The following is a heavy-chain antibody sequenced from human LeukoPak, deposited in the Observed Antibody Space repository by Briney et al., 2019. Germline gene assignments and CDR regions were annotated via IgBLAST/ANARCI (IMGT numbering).Heavy chain of an antibody. J-gene: IGHJ4*02. CDR2: IYSGGST. Sequence: GGSLRLSCAASGFTVSNNYMNWVRQAPGKGLEWVSVIYSGGSTYYADSVTGRFTISRDNSKNTLYLQMNSLRAEDTAVYYCTRGQNVPAWGQGTLVTVSS. V-gene: IGHV3-53*01. CDR1: GFTVSNNY. CDR3: TRGQNVPA. D-gene: IGHD1-1*01.